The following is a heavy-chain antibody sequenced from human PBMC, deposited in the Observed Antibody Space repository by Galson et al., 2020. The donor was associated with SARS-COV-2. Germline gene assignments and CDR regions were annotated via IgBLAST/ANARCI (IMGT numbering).Heavy chain of an antibody. D-gene: IGHD3-10*01. V-gene: IGHV5-51*01. CDR3: AIGSGNFYFDY. Sequence: KIGESLKISCKGSGYSFSSYWIGWVRQMPGKGLEWMGIIYPGDSDTIYSPSFQGQVTISADKSITTSYLQWSSLKASDTAMYYCAIGSGNFYFDYWGQGTLVTVSS. J-gene: IGHJ4*02. CDR1: GYSFSSYW. CDR2: IYPGDSDT.